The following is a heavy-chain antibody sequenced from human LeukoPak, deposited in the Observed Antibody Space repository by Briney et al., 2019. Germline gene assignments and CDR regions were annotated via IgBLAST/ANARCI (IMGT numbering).Heavy chain of an antibody. CDR3: ARGVGSGSRLRAGDY. V-gene: IGHV3-53*01. CDR1: GFTVSSNC. Sequence: GGSLRLSCAASGFTVSSNCMSWVRQAPGKGLEWVSVIYSGGSTYYADFVKGRFTISRDNSKNTLYLQMNSLRAEDTAVYYCARGVGSGSRLRAGDYWGRGTLVTVSS. D-gene: IGHD1-26*01. J-gene: IGHJ4*02. CDR2: IYSGGST.